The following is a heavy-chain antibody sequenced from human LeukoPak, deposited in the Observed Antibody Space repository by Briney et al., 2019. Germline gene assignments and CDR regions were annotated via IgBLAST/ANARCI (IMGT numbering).Heavy chain of an antibody. V-gene: IGHV3-30*02. CDR3: ARGEPDDYSAGAFDI. CDR2: IRYDGSNK. D-gene: IGHD5-24*01. Sequence: GGSLRLSCAASGFTFSSYGMHWVRQAPGKGLEWVAFIRYDGSNKNYADSVKGRFTISRDNAKNSLYLQMNSLRAEDTAVYYCARGEPDDYSAGAFDIWGQGTMVTVSS. CDR1: GFTFSSYG. J-gene: IGHJ3*02.